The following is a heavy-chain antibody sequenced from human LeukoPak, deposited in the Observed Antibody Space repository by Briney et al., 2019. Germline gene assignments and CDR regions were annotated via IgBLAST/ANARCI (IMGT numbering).Heavy chain of an antibody. CDR3: ARVPGRGDGGYYYYYMDV. V-gene: IGHV3-21*01. Sequence: GGSLRLSCAASGFTFTSYSMNWVRQAPGKGLEWVSSISSSSRYIDYADSVKGRFTISRDNAKYSLYLQMNSLRAEDTAVYYCARVPGRGDGGYYYYYMDVWGKGTTVTVSS. CDR1: GFTFTSYS. CDR2: ISSSSRYI. D-gene: IGHD6-13*01. J-gene: IGHJ6*03.